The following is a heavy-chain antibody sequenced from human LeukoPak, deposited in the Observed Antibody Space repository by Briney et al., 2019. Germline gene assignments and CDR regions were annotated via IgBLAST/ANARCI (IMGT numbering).Heavy chain of an antibody. J-gene: IGHJ6*03. CDR2: MNPNSGNT. D-gene: IGHD3/OR15-3a*01. V-gene: IGHV1-8*01. Sequence: ASVKVSCKASGYTFASYDINWVRQATGQGLEWMGWMNPNSGNTGYAQKFQGRVTMTKNTSITTAYMDLSSLRSEDTAVYYCARALSWTTESYYYMDVWGKGTTVTVSS. CDR1: GYTFASYD. CDR3: ARALSWTTESYYYMDV.